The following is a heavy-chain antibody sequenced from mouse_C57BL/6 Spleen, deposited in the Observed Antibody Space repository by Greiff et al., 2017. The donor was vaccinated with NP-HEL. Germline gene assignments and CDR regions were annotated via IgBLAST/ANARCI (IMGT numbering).Heavy chain of an antibody. CDR1: GYTFTSYW. CDR3: ARKGDDYYGSSYVGYFDV. J-gene: IGHJ1*03. CDR2: IYPSDSET. D-gene: IGHD1-1*01. Sequence: QVQLKQPGAELVRPGSSVKLSCKASGYTFTSYWMDWVKQRPGQGLEWIGNIYPSDSETHYNQKFKDKATLTVDKSSSTAYMQLSSLTSEDSAVYYCARKGDDYYGSSYVGYFDVWGTGTTVTVSS. V-gene: IGHV1-61*01.